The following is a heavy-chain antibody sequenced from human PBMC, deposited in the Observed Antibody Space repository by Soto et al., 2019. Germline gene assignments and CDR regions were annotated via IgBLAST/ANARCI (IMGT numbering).Heavy chain of an antibody. D-gene: IGHD6-19*01. CDR2: INPNSGGT. J-gene: IGHJ6*02. Sequence: QVQLVQSGAEVKKPGASVKVSCKASGYTFTGYYMHWVRQAPGQGLEWMGWINPNSGGTNYAQKFQGWVTMTRDTSISTAYMGLSRLRSDDTAVYYCARARHSSGPYYYYYGMDVWGQGTTVTVSS. CDR1: GYTFTGYY. V-gene: IGHV1-2*04. CDR3: ARARHSSGPYYYYYGMDV.